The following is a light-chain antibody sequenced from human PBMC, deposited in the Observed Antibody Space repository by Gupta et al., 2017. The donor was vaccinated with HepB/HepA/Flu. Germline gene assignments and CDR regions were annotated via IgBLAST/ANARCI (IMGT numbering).Light chain of an antibody. CDR2: DVS. V-gene: IGLV2-14*03. CDR1: SSDVGGYDY. CDR3: SSYTSSNTLV. J-gene: IGLJ1*01. Sequence: QSALTQPASVSRSPGQSITISCTGTSSDVGGYDYVSWYQQHPGKAPKLMIYDVSNRPSGVSNRFSGSKSGNTASLTISGLQAEDEADYYCSSYTSSNTLVFGTGTKVTVL.